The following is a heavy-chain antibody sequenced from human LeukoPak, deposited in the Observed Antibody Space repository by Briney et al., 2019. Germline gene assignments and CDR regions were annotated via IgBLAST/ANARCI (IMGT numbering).Heavy chain of an antibody. CDR1: GGSFSGYY. J-gene: IGHJ4*02. V-gene: IGHV4-34*01. CDR3: ARPGYCSSTSCSGDY. CDR2: INHSGST. D-gene: IGHD2-2*01. Sequence: SETLSLTCAVYGGSFSGYYWSWIRQPPGKGLEWIGEINHSGSTNYNPSLKSRVTISVDTSKNQFSLKLSSVTAADTAVYYCARPGYCSSTSCSGDYWGQGTLATVSS.